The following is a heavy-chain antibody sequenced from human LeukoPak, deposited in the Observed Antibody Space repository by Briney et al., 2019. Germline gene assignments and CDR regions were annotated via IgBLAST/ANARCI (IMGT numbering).Heavy chain of an antibody. V-gene: IGHV4-34*01. J-gene: IGHJ5*02. D-gene: IGHD3-9*01. CDR1: GGSFSGYY. Sequence: PSETLSLTCAVYGGSFSGYYWSWIRQPPGKGLEWIGEINHSGSTNYNPSLKSRVTISVDTSKNQFSLKLSSVTPADTAVYYCARGLIRRGLTGYYIGWFDPWGQGTLVTVSS. CDR3: ARGLIRRGLTGYYIGWFDP. CDR2: INHSGST.